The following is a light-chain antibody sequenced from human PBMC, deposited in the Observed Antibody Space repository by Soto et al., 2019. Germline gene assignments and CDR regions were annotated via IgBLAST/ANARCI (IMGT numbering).Light chain of an antibody. Sequence: QSALTQSASVSGSPGQSITISCTGTSSDVGNYNYVSWYQQHPGEVPKLIIFNVDNRPSGVSNRFSGSKSGNTASLTISGLQAEDEADYYCRSFTGSTTYVFATGTKVNVL. CDR1: SSDVGNYNY. J-gene: IGLJ1*01. CDR3: RSFTGSTTYV. V-gene: IGLV2-14*01. CDR2: NVD.